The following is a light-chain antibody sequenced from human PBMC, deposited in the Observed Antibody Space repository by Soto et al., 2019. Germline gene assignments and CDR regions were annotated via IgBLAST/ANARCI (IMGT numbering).Light chain of an antibody. CDR2: DTS. V-gene: IGKV3-20*01. Sequence: EVELTQSPGTLSLSPGERATLSCRASQSVSSSHLAWYQQKRGQAPRLLIYDTSTRATGIPDRFSGSGSGTDFTLTISRLEPEDFAVYYCQQYGSSSWTFGQGTKVDIK. CDR1: QSVSSSH. J-gene: IGKJ1*01. CDR3: QQYGSSSWT.